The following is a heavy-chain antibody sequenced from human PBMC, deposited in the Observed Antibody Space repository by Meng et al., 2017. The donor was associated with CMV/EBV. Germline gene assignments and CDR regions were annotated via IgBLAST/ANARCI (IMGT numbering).Heavy chain of an antibody. CDR3: AARIHILRVNTQDLSSGEAFDI. V-gene: IGHV1-58*01. CDR2: IAVGSGNT. J-gene: IGHJ3*02. CDR1: GFTFTSSA. Sequence: SVKVSCKASGFTFTSSAVQWVRQARGQRLEWIGWIAVGSGNTNFAQKFQERVTITRDMSTSTAYMELSSLRSEDTAVYYCAARIHILRVNTQDLSSGEAFDIWGQGTMVTVSS. D-gene: IGHD2-15*01.